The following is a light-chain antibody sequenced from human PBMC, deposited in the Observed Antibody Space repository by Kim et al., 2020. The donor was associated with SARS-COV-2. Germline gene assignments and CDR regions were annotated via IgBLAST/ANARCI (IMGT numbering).Light chain of an antibody. CDR1: HIISTC. J-gene: IGKJ4*01. CDR3: QHNYTPLT. Sequence: DIQMTQSPSSVSASVGDRVNITCRASHIISTCLTWYHHKPGKAPMLLIYAASSLQGGVPTRFSGSGSGTDFTLTISSLHPEDFATYYCQHNYTPLTFGGGTKVDIK. CDR2: AAS. V-gene: IGKV1-39*01.